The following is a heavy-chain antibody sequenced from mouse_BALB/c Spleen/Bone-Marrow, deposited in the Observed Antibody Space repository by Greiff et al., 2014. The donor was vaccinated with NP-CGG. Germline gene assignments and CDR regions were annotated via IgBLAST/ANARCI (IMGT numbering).Heavy chain of an antibody. V-gene: IGHV1S30*01. CDR1: GYSFTGYY. CDR2: INPYNGGT. J-gene: IGHJ3*01. Sequence: VHVKQSGPELVKPGPSVKISCKASGYSFTGYYMHWAKQSHGKSLEWIGEINPYNGGTSYNQKFKGKATLTVDTSSSTAFMELHSLTSEDSLVYYCARQLYGNYAYWGQGTLVTVSA. D-gene: IGHD2-10*02. CDR3: ARQLYGNYAY.